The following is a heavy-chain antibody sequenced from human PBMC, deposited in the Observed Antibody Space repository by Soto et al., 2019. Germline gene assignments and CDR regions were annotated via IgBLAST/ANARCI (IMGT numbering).Heavy chain of an antibody. CDR1: GGSISSYY. Sequence: SETLSLTCTVSGGSISSYYWSWIRQPPGKGLEWIGYIYYSGSTNYNPSLKSRVTISVDTSKNQFSLKLSSVTAADTAVYYCAREYGSGSYYHLDYFDYWGQGTLVTVSS. V-gene: IGHV4-59*01. CDR3: AREYGSGSYYHLDYFDY. D-gene: IGHD3-10*01. J-gene: IGHJ4*02. CDR2: IYYSGST.